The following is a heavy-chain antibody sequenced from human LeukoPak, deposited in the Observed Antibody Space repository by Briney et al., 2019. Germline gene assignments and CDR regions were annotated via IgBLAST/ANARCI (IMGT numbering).Heavy chain of an antibody. Sequence: ASVKVSCTASGYTFTHYYTHWVRQAPGQGLEWMGWINPNSGYTNFAQNFQGRVSMTRDTSINTAYMDLISLRSDDTAVYYCAISSGWYPFDYWGQGTLVSVSS. J-gene: IGHJ4*02. V-gene: IGHV1-2*02. D-gene: IGHD6-19*01. CDR3: AISSGWYPFDY. CDR1: GYTFTHYY. CDR2: INPNSGYT.